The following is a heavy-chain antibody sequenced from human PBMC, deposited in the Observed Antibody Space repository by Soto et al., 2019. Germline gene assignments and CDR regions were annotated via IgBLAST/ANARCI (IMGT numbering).Heavy chain of an antibody. D-gene: IGHD6-19*01. V-gene: IGHV4-59*01. CDR3: ARGLDSSGWYYYFDY. J-gene: IGHJ4*02. CDR2: IYYSGST. CDR1: GGSISSYY. Sequence: PSETLSLTCTVSGGSISSYYWSWIRQPPGKGLEWIGYIYYSGSTNYNPSLKSRVTISVDTSKNQFSLKLSSVTAADTAVYYCARGLDSSGWYYYFDYWGRGTLVTVSS.